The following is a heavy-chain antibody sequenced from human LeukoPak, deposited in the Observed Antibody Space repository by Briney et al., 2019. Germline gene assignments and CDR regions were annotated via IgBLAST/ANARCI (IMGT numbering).Heavy chain of an antibody. CDR1: GFTFSSYG. J-gene: IGHJ4*02. CDR2: IWYDGSNK. D-gene: IGHD2-2*01. CDR3: AKSGNAMDPAAYDDY. V-gene: IGHV3-33*08. Sequence: GGSLRLSCAASGFTFSSYGMPWVRQAPGQGLGWVAVIWYDGSNKYYADSVKGRFTISRDNSKNTPYLQMNSLRAEDTAVYYCAKSGNAMDPAAYDDYWGQGTLVTVSS.